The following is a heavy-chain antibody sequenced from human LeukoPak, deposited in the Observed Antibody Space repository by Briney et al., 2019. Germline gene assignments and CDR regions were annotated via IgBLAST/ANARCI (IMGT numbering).Heavy chain of an antibody. Sequence: GGSLRLSCAASGFTFSDYYMSWIRQAPGKGLEWVSYISGSSSFTKYADSVKGRFTISRDNAKNTLYLQMNSLRAEDTALYYCAGRFGKGSYYGYWGQGSLVTVSS. CDR3: AGRFGKGSYYGY. D-gene: IGHD3-10*01. CDR2: ISGSSSFT. J-gene: IGHJ4*02. V-gene: IGHV3-11*03. CDR1: GFTFSDYY.